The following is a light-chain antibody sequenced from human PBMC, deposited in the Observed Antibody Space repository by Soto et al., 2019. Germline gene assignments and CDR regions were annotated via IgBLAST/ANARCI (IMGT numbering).Light chain of an antibody. CDR3: QKYNSAPPYT. CDR1: QGISND. J-gene: IGKJ2*01. Sequence: DIQMTQSPSSLSASVGDRVTITCRASQGISNDLAWYQQKPGKVPKLLIYAASTLQSGVPSRFSGSGSGTDFTLTISSLQPEDVATYYCQKYNSAPPYTFGQGTKVEIK. CDR2: AAS. V-gene: IGKV1-27*01.